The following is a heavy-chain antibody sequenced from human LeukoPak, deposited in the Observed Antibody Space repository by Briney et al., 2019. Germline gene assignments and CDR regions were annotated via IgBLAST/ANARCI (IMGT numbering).Heavy chain of an antibody. CDR2: IHGSGDNT. D-gene: IGHD2-15*01. Sequence: GGSLRLSCAASGFSFSSYAMTWVRLAPGKGLEWVSAIHGSGDNTYYADSVKGRFTISRDNSKNTLYLQMNSLRAEDTAVYYCAKSEVAVTRPFDYWGQGTLVTVSS. V-gene: IGHV3-23*01. CDR3: AKSEVAVTRPFDY. CDR1: GFSFSSYA. J-gene: IGHJ4*02.